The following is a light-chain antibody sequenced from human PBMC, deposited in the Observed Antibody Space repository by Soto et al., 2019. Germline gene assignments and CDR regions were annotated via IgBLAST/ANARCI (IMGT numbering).Light chain of an antibody. CDR1: QSVSSN. CDR3: QQYNNWPRT. CDR2: GAS. Sequence: EIVMTQSPATLSVSPGERATLSCRASQSVSSNLAWYQQKPGQAPRLLIYGASTRATGIPARFSGSGSGTEFTLPISILQSEDFAVYYCQQYNNWPRTFGPGTKVDIK. V-gene: IGKV3-15*01. J-gene: IGKJ3*01.